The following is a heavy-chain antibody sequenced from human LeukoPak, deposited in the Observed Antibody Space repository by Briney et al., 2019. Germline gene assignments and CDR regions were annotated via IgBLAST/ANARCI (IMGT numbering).Heavy chain of an antibody. CDR3: AKGYSSGWYYFDY. D-gene: IGHD6-19*01. CDR2: ISGSGGTT. V-gene: IGHV3-23*01. CDR1: GFTFDNCA. Sequence: GGSLRLSCAASGFTFDNCAMSWVRQAPGKGLEWVSGISGSGGTTNYADSVKGRLTISRDNSKNTLSLQMNSLRADDTAVYYCAKGYSSGWYYFDYWGQGTLVTVSS. J-gene: IGHJ4*02.